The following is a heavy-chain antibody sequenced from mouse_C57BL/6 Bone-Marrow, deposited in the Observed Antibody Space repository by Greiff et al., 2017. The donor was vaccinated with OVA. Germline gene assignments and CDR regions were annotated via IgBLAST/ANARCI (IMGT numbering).Heavy chain of an antibody. Sequence: EVKLVESGGGLVKPGGSLKLSCAASGFTFSDYGMHWVRQAPEKGLEWVAYISSGSSTIYYADTVKGRFTISRDNAKNTLFLQMTSLRSEDTAMYYCARERDDGYCFYYYAMDYWGQGTSVTVSS. V-gene: IGHV5-17*01. CDR2: ISSGSSTI. CDR3: ARERDDGYCFYYYAMDY. J-gene: IGHJ4*01. D-gene: IGHD2-3*01. CDR1: GFTFSDYG.